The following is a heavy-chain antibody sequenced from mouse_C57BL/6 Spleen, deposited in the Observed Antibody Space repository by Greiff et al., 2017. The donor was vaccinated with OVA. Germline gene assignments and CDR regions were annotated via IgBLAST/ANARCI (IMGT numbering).Heavy chain of an antibody. CDR1: GYTFTSYW. V-gene: IGHV1-7*01. Sequence: QVQLKESGADLAKPGASVKLSCKASGYTFTSYWMHWVKQRPGQGLEWIGYINPSSGYTKYNQKFKDKATLTADKSSSTAYMQLSSLTYEDSAVYYCFYYDYDGGFAYWGQGTLVTVSA. D-gene: IGHD2-4*01. CDR2: INPSSGYT. CDR3: FYYDYDGGFAY. J-gene: IGHJ3*01.